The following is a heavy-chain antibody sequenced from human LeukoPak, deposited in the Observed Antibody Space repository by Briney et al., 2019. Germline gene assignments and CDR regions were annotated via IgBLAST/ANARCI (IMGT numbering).Heavy chain of an antibody. J-gene: IGHJ4*02. CDR1: GYTFIRYF. V-gene: IGHV1-46*01. CDR2: INPNGGST. D-gene: IGHD2-2*01. Sequence: ASVKVSCKASGYTFIRYFMHWVRQARGQGLEWMGIINPNGGSTSYAQKFQGRVTMTLEKSTRTVYMALSSLRSEHTPVYYFASLGYCCSTRCYAGDYWGQGTLVTVSS. CDR3: ASLGYCCSTRCYAGDY.